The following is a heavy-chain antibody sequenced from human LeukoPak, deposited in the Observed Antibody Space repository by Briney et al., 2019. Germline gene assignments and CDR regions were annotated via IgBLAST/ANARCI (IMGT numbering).Heavy chain of an antibody. D-gene: IGHD3-16*01. Sequence: SETLSLTCSVSGVSISTYYWTWIRQPAGKGLEWIGRMYIGGTRNYNPSLKSRVTMSIDTSKNQFSLKLSSVPAADTAVYYCARDLPRENSYAYGFWFDPWGQGTLVTVSS. CDR1: GVSISTYY. CDR3: ARDLPRENSYAYGFWFDP. J-gene: IGHJ5*02. V-gene: IGHV4-4*07. CDR2: MYIGGTR.